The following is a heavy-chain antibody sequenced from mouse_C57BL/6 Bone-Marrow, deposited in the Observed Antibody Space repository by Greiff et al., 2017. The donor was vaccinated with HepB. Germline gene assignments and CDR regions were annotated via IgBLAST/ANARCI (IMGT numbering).Heavy chain of an antibody. J-gene: IGHJ4*01. CDR1: GYTFTSYW. D-gene: IGHD1-1*01. CDR3: TRKSYGSSFSYYYAMDY. Sequence: EVKLQESGTVLARPGASVKMSCKTSGYTFTSYWMHWVKQRPGQGLEWIGAIYPGNSDTSYNQKFKGKAKLTAVTSASTAYMELSSLTNEDSAVYYCTRKSYGSSFSYYYAMDYWGQGTSVTVSS. V-gene: IGHV1-5*01. CDR2: IYPGNSDT.